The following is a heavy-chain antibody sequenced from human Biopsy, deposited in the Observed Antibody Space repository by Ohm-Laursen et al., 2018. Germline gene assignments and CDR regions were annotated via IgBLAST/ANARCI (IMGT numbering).Heavy chain of an antibody. CDR3: ARGGGYNWNNGWFDP. CDR1: GGTFSSSA. V-gene: IGHV1-69*01. Sequence: SSVKALCKVYGGTFSSSAITWVRQAPGQGLEWMGGIIGIFRTAHYAQKFQGRVTITADEFMSTAYMELSSLRSEDTAVYYCARGGGYNWNNGWFDPWGQGTLVTVSS. CDR2: IIGIFRTA. J-gene: IGHJ5*02. D-gene: IGHD1/OR15-1a*01.